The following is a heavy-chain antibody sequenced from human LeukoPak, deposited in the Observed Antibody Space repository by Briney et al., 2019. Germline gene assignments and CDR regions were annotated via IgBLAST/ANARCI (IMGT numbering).Heavy chain of an antibody. CDR3: ARAISGSYPYYFDY. Sequence: GGSLRLSCAASGFTISSYSMNWVRQAPGKGLEWVSSISSSSSYIYYADSVKGRFTISRDNAKNSLYLQMNSLRAEDTAVYYCARAISGSYPYYFDYWGQGTLVTVSS. J-gene: IGHJ4*02. CDR2: ISSSSSYI. V-gene: IGHV3-21*01. D-gene: IGHD1-26*01. CDR1: GFTISSYS.